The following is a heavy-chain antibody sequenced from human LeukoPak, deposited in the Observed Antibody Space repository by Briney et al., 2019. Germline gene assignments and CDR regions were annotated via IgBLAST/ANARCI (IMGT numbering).Heavy chain of an antibody. CDR2: ISSGAYYI. CDR1: GFTFSTYS. CDR3: ARDRVAVTAMGFIDY. V-gene: IGHV3-21*01. Sequence: GGSLRLSCATSGFTFSTYSMNWVRQAPGKGLEWVASISSGAYYIYYADSVKGRFTISRDNAKKSLYLQMHSLRTEDTAVYYCARDRVAVTAMGFIDYWGQGTLVTVSS. J-gene: IGHJ4*02. D-gene: IGHD2-21*02.